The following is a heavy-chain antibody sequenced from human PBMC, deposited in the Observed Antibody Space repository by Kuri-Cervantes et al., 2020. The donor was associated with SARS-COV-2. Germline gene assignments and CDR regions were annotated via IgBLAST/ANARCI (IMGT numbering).Heavy chain of an antibody. D-gene: IGHD1-1*01. V-gene: IGHV3-33*01. CDR2: IWYDGSNE. Sequence: GESLKISCAASGFTFSTYGMHWVRQAPGKGLEWVAVIWYDGSNEYYVDSVKGRFTISRDNSKNTLYLQMNSLRAEDTAVYYCVRDGDHWNFDYWGQGTLVTVSS. CDR3: VRDGDHWNFDY. J-gene: IGHJ4*02. CDR1: GFTFSTYG.